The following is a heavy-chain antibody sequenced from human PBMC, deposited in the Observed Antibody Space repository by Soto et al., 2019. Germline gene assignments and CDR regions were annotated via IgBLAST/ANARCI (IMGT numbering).Heavy chain of an antibody. CDR2: IWYDGSNK. Sequence: PGGSLRLSCAASGFTFSSYGMHWVRQAPGKGLEWVAVIWYDGSNKYYADSVKGRFTISRDNSKNTLYLQMNSLRAEDTAVYYRARDGSGSYGEGEWGMDIWGQGTTVTVSS. CDR3: ARDGSGSYGEGEWGMDI. V-gene: IGHV3-33*01. D-gene: IGHD3-10*01. CDR1: GFTFSSYG. J-gene: IGHJ6*02.